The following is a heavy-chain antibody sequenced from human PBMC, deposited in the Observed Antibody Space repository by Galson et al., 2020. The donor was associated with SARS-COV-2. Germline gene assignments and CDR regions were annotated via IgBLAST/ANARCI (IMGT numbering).Heavy chain of an antibody. V-gene: IGHV4-31*03. CDR1: GGSIRSAGYY. CDR2: ISYTGTT. Sequence: SETLSLTCTVSGGSIRSAGYYWSWIRQNPGKGLEYICYISYTGTTYYNPSLKSRLTISIDRSKRQFSLKLTSVTAADTAVYYCAREVDCTSTSCHSLDVWGQGTTVTVSS. CDR3: AREVDCTSTSCHSLDV. J-gene: IGHJ6*02. D-gene: IGHD2-2*01.